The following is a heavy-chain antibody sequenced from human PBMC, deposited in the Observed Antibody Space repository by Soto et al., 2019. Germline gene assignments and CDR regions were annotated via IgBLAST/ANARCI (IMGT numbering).Heavy chain of an antibody. CDR2: ISGSGGST. J-gene: IGHJ4*02. CDR3: VRALSLSY. Sequence: PGGSLRLSCAASGVTFSSYAMSWVRQAPGKGLEWVSAISGSGGSTYYADSVKGRFTVSRDNAKNSLYLQMNSLRAEDTAVYYCVRALSLSYWGQGALVTVSS. V-gene: IGHV3-23*01. CDR1: GVTFSSYA.